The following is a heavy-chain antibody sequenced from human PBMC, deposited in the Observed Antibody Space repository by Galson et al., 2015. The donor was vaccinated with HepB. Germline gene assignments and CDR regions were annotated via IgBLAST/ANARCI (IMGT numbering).Heavy chain of an antibody. J-gene: IGHJ4*02. Sequence: SLRLSCAASGFTFSSDSMNWVRQAPGKGLEWVSSISSSSSYIYYADSVKGRFTISRDNAKNSLYLQMNSLRAEDTAVYYCARGPADSSGWYFDYWGQGTLVTVSS. CDR1: GFTFSSDS. D-gene: IGHD6-19*01. V-gene: IGHV3-21*01. CDR3: ARGPADSSGWYFDY. CDR2: ISSSSSYI.